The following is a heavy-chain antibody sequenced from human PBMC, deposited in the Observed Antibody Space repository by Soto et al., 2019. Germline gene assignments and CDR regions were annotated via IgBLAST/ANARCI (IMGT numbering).Heavy chain of an antibody. Sequence: ASVKVSCKASGYTFTNYGISWVRQAPGQGLEWMGWISAYNHYTNYAQNLQGGVTMTTDTSTSTAYMELRSLRSDDTAVFYCARILGGSSSSWFDPWGQGTPVTVSS. J-gene: IGHJ5*02. CDR3: ARILGGSSSSWFDP. CDR1: GYTFTNYG. V-gene: IGHV1-18*01. CDR2: ISAYNHYT. D-gene: IGHD6-6*01.